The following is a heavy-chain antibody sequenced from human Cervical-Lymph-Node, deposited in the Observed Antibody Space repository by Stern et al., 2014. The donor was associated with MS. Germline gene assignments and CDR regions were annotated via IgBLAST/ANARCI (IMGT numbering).Heavy chain of an antibody. CDR2: ITSDGSST. CDR3: VRESGIGSYRTSDY. D-gene: IGHD3-22*01. Sequence: EVQLLESGGGLVQPGGSLRLSCAASGFTFSSYWMHWVRQVPGKGLVWVSRITSDGSSTTYADSVKGRFTISRDNAKNTLYLQMNSLRVEDTAVYYCVRESGIGSYRTSDYWGQGTLVTVSS. V-gene: IGHV3-74*01. CDR1: GFTFSSYW. J-gene: IGHJ4*02.